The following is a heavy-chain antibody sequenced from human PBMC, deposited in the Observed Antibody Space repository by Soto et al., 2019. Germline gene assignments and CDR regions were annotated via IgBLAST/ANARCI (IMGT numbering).Heavy chain of an antibody. Sequence: EVQLVESGGGLVQPGRSLRLSCAASGFTFDDYAMHWVRQAPGKGLEWVSGISWNSGSIGYADSVKGRFTISRDNAKNYLYLQMNSLRAEDTALYYCAKDNGLSLGEEHYFDYWGQGTLVTVSS. V-gene: IGHV3-9*01. CDR1: GFTFDDYA. J-gene: IGHJ4*02. D-gene: IGHD3-16*01. CDR3: AKDNGLSLGEEHYFDY. CDR2: ISWNSGSI.